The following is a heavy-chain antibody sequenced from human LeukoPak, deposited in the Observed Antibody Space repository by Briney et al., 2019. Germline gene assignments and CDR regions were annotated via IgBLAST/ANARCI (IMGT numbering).Heavy chain of an antibody. V-gene: IGHV3-23*01. CDR2: ISRAGDRT. CDR3: ARGESFAFDV. J-gene: IGHJ3*01. CDR1: GFVFSTYD. Sequence: PGGSLRLSCAGSGFVFSTYDMGWVRQAPGKGLEWVSSISRAGDRTYYEDSVKGRFTISRDNSRNTTFLQMNSLRAEDTAVYYCARGESFAFDVWGQGTMVTVSS.